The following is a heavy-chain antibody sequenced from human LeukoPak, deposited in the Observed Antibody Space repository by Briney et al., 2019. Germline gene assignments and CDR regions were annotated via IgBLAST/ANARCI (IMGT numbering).Heavy chain of an antibody. V-gene: IGHV3-7*01. J-gene: IGHJ4*02. CDR3: ARDVGGSLDH. CDR1: GFTFSIYW. Sequence: PGGSLRLSCAASGFTFSIYWMAWVRQAPGKGLEWVANIKEDESAKHQADSVKGRFTISRDNAQNLVYLQMSRLRGEDTAVYYCARDVGGSLDHWGRGTLVTVSS. D-gene: IGHD1-26*01. CDR2: IKEDESAK.